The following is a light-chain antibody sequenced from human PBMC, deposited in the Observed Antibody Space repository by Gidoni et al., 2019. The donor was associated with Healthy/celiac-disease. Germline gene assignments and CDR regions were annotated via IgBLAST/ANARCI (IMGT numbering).Light chain of an antibody. CDR2: DAS. J-gene: IGKJ5*01. Sequence: DLQMTQSPSSLSASVGDRVTITCQASQDFSNYLNWYQQKPGKAPKLLIYDASNLETGVPSRFSGSGSGTEFTFTISSLQPEDIATYYCQQYDNLPSITFGQGTRLEIK. CDR3: QQYDNLPSIT. CDR1: QDFSNY. V-gene: IGKV1-33*01.